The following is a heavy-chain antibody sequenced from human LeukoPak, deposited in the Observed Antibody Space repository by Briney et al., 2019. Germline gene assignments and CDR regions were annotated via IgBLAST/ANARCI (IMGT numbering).Heavy chain of an antibody. CDR1: GFTFSSYS. V-gene: IGHV3-21*01. D-gene: IGHD4-17*01. CDR3: ARGVGWNYGDDAFDI. Sequence: GGSLRLPCAASGFTFSSYSMNWVRQAPGKGLEWVSSISSSSSYIYYADPVKGRFTISRDNAKNSLYLQMNSLRAEDTAVYYCARGVGWNYGDDAFDIWGQGTMVTVSS. J-gene: IGHJ3*02. CDR2: ISSSSSYI.